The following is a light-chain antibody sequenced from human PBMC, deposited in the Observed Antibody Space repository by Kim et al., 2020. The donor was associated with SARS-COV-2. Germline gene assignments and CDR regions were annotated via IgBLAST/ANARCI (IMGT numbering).Light chain of an antibody. CDR1: SGHSSYA. Sequence: QLVLTQSPSASASLGASVKLTCTLSSGHSSYAIAWHQQQPEKGPRYLMKLNSDGSHSKGDGVPDRFSGSSSGAERYLTISSLQSEDEADYYCQTWGTGKGVFGGGPQLTVL. V-gene: IGLV4-69*01. CDR3: QTWGTGKGV. CDR2: LNSDGSH. J-gene: IGLJ3*02.